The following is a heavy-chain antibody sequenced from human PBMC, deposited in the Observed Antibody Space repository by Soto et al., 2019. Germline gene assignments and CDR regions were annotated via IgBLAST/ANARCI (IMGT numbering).Heavy chain of an antibody. V-gene: IGHV1-18*01. Sequence: ASVKVSCKASGYTFTSYGISWVRQAPGQGLEWMGWISAYNGNTNYAQKLQGRVTMTTDTSTSTAYMELRSLRSDDTAVYYCATSRELGYCSGGSCDNKALDYWGQGTLVTVSS. D-gene: IGHD2-15*01. CDR1: GYTFTSYG. CDR3: ATSRELGYCSGGSCDNKALDY. J-gene: IGHJ4*02. CDR2: ISAYNGNT.